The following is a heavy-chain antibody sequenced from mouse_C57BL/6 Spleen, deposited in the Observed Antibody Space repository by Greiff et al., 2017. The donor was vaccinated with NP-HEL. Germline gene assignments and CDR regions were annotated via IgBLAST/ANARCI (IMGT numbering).Heavy chain of an antibody. CDR3: ARGYYGSSYGFDY. V-gene: IGHV1-72*01. CDR2: IDPNSGGT. Sequence: QVQLQQPGAELVQPGASVKLSCKASGYTFTSYWMHWVKQRPGRGLEWIGRIDPNSGGTKSNEKFKGKATLTVDKPSSTAYMQLSSLTSEDSAVDYCARGYYGSSYGFDYWGQGTTLTVSS. CDR1: GYTFTSYW. J-gene: IGHJ2*01. D-gene: IGHD1-1*01.